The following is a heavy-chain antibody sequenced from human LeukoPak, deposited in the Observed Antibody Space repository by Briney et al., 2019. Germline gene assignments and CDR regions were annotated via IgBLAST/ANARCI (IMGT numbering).Heavy chain of an antibody. Sequence: GSSVTVSCKASGYTFTSYGISWVRQAPGQGLEWMGWISAYNGNTNYAQKLQGRVTMTTDTSTSTAYMELRSLRSDDTAVYYCARASDFDWSTTRYYFDYWGQGTLVTVSS. J-gene: IGHJ4*02. CDR1: GYTFTSYG. CDR3: ARASDFDWSTTRYYFDY. CDR2: ISAYNGNT. V-gene: IGHV1-18*01. D-gene: IGHD3-9*01.